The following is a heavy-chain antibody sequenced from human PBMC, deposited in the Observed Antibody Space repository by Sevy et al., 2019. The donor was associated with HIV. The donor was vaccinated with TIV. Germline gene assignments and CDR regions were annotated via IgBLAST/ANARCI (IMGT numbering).Heavy chain of an antibody. Sequence: GGSLRLSCAASGFTFSSYAMSWVRQAPGKGLEWVSAISGSGGSTYYADSVKGRFTISRDNSKNTLYLQMNSLRAEDTAVYYCARERMIVVVPAALNWFYPWGQGTLVTVSS. J-gene: IGHJ5*02. CDR3: ARERMIVVVPAALNWFYP. D-gene: IGHD2-2*01. CDR2: ISGSGGST. CDR1: GFTFSSYA. V-gene: IGHV3-23*01.